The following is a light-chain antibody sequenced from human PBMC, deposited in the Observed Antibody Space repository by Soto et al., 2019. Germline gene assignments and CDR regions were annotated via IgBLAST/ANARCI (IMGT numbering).Light chain of an antibody. CDR1: SSNIGNNF. Sequence: QSVLTQPPSVSAAPGQKVTISCSGSSSNIGNNFVSWYQQLPGTAPKLLMYGDNQRPSGVPDRLSGSKSGTSASLAISGLRSEDEADYYCAAWDDSLSAYVFGTGTKLTVL. J-gene: IGLJ1*01. CDR3: AAWDDSLSAYV. V-gene: IGLV1-47*02. CDR2: GDN.